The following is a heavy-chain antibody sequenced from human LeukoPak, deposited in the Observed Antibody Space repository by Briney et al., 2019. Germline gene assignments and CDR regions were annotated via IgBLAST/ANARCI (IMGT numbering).Heavy chain of an antibody. J-gene: IGHJ4*02. D-gene: IGHD2-15*01. V-gene: IGHV4-34*01. CDR1: GGSFSGYY. Sequence: SKTLSLTCAVYGGSFSGYYWSWIRQPPGKGLEWIGEINHSGSTNYNPSLKSRVTISVDTSKNQFSLKLSSVTAADTAVYYCAREALPACSGGSCYRAPFDYWGQGTLVTVSS. CDR3: AREALPACSGGSCYRAPFDY. CDR2: INHSGST.